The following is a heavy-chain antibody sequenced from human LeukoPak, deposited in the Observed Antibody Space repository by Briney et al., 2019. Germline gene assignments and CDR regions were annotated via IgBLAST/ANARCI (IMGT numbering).Heavy chain of an antibody. D-gene: IGHD4-17*01. V-gene: IGHV4-59*08. CDR3: ARLLTVMYFDY. CDR2: IYYSGST. Sequence: SETLSLTCTVSGGSISSYYWSWIRQPPGKGLEWIGYIYYSGSTNYNPSLKSRVTISVDTSKNQFSLKLSSVTAADTAVYYCARLLTVMYFDYWGQGTLLTVSS. CDR1: GGSISSYY. J-gene: IGHJ4*02.